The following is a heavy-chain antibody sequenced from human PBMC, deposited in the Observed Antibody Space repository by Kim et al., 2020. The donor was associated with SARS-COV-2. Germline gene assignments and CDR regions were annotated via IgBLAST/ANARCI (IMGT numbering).Heavy chain of an antibody. CDR2: SDGSDGTT. Sequence: GGCLRLSCTTSGFTFTGHAMSRVRQVTGKVLEWVSSSDGSDGTTYYVDSVKGRFSISRDESRNTLDLQRSALRAVDRDGYYCLKGGWGRMGDYWGQGTLV. V-gene: IGHV3-23*01. CDR3: LKGGWGRMGDY. J-gene: IGHJ4*02. CDR1: GFTFTGHA. D-gene: IGHD7-27*01.